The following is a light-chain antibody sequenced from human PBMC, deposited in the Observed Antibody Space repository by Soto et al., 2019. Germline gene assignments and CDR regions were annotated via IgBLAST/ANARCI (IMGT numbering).Light chain of an antibody. CDR2: DVR. J-gene: IGLJ3*02. CDR3: CSYVGSPGV. Sequence: QSALTQPRSVSGSPGQSVTISCTGTSSDVGGYNYVSWYQHHPGKAPKVMIYDVRKRPSGVPDRFSGSKSGNTASLTISGLQAEDEADYYCCSYVGSPGVFGGGTKLTVL. CDR1: SSDVGGYNY. V-gene: IGLV2-11*01.